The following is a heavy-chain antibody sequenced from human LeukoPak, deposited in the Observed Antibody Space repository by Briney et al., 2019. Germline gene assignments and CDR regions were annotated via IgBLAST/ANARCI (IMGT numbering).Heavy chain of an antibody. CDR3: VRDLT. Sequence: PGGSLRLSCAASGFTFSTNHMTWVRQAPGKGPEWVSVIYSDGNTYYADSVKGRFTISRDNSKNTLYLHRNSLRAEDTAVYYCVRDLTWGQGTLVTVSS. CDR2: IYSDGNT. CDR1: GFTFSTNH. V-gene: IGHV3-53*01. J-gene: IGHJ5*02.